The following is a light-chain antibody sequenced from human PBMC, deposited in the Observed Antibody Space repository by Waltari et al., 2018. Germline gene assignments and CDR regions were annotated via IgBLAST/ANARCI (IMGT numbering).Light chain of an antibody. CDR1: RRHRSYA. Sequence: QLVVTQSPSASASLGASVKLTCTLSRRHRSYALAWHQQQPEKGPRYLMKVNSDGSHTKGDGISDRFSGSSSGAERYLTISSLQSEDEADYYCQTWDTDIPVVFGGGTKLTVL. J-gene: IGLJ2*01. CDR2: VNSDGSH. CDR3: QTWDTDIPVV. V-gene: IGLV4-69*01.